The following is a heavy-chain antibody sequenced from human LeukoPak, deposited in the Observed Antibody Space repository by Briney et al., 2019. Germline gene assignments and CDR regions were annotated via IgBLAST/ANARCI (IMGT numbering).Heavy chain of an antibody. Sequence: GGSLRLFCAASGFTFSSYSMNWVRQAPGKGGEWVSYISSSRSTIYYADSVKGRLTISRDNAKNSLYLQMNSLRAEDTAVYYCASSDYYYYYMDVWGKGTTVPVSS. CDR2: ISSSRSTI. CDR3: ASSDYYYYYMDV. CDR1: GFTFSSYS. V-gene: IGHV3-48*04. J-gene: IGHJ6*03.